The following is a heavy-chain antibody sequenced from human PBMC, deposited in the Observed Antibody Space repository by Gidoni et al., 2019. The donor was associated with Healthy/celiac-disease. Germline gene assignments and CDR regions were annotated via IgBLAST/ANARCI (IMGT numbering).Heavy chain of an antibody. Sequence: QVQLVQSGAEVKKPGSSVKVSCKASGGTFSSYAISWVRQAPGQGLEWMGRIIPILGIANYAQKFQGRVTITADKSTSTAYMELSSLRSEDTAVYYCARDMGTVVGNYFDYWGQGTLVTVSS. CDR1: GGTFSSYA. J-gene: IGHJ4*02. D-gene: IGHD2-15*01. CDR2: IIPILGIA. V-gene: IGHV1-69*04. CDR3: ARDMGTVVGNYFDY.